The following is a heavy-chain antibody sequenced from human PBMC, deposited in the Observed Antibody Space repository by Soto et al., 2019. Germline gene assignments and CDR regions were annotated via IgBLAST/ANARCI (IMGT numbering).Heavy chain of an antibody. CDR2: IDPSDSQT. V-gene: IGHV5-10-1*01. CDR1: GYSFTSYW. Sequence: GESLKISCKGSGYSFTSYWITWVRQKPGKGLEWMGRIDPSDSQTYYSPSFRGHVTISVTKSITTVFLQWSSLRASDTAMYYCARQIYDSDTGPNFQYYFDSWGQGTPVTVSS. CDR3: ARQIYDSDTGPNFQYYFDS. J-gene: IGHJ4*02. D-gene: IGHD3-22*01.